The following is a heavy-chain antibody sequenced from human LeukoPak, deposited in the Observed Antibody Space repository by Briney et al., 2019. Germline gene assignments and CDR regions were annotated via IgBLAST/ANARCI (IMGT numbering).Heavy chain of an antibody. Sequence: SETLSLTCTVSGGSISSYYWSWIRQPPGKGLEWIGEINHSGSTNYNPSLKSRVTISVDTSKNQFSLKLSSVTAADTAVYYCARVLGYCSGGSCYESYFDYWGQGTLVTVSS. CDR2: INHSGST. CDR3: ARVLGYCSGGSCYESYFDY. V-gene: IGHV4-34*01. CDR1: GGSISSYY. J-gene: IGHJ4*02. D-gene: IGHD2-15*01.